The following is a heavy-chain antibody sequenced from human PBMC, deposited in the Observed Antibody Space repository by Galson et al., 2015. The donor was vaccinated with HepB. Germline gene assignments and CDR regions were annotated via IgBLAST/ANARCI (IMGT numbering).Heavy chain of an antibody. CDR1: GFTVSDNY. V-gene: IGHV3-66*01. CDR3: ARGGNWFDS. Sequence: PLRLSCAASGFTVSDNYMNWVRQAPGKGLEWVSIIYSAGSTYYAESVKGRFTISRDDSKNTLHLQIHSLRAEDTAVYYCARGGNWFDSWGQGTLVTVSS. CDR2: IYSAGST. J-gene: IGHJ5*01. D-gene: IGHD3-16*01.